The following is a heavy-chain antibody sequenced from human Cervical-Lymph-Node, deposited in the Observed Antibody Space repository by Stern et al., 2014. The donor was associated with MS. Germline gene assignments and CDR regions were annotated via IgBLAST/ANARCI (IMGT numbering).Heavy chain of an antibody. Sequence: VQLVESGGDLVKPGGSLRLSCEASGFTFSYYDMNWVRQAPGKGLAWVSSITSGSAYLYYADSVKGRFTISRDNAKNSLYLQMNRLRAEDTAVYYCARKDGYNLDYWGRGTLVTVSS. V-gene: IGHV3-21*01. CDR1: GFTFSYYD. CDR2: ITSGSAYL. CDR3: ARKDGYNLDY. D-gene: IGHD5-24*01. J-gene: IGHJ4*02.